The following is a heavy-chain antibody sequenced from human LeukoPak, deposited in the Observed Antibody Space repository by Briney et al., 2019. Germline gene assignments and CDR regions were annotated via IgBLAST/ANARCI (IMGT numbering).Heavy chain of an antibody. V-gene: IGHV3-30*18. D-gene: IGHD6-19*01. Sequence: GGSLRLSCAASGFTFSSYGMHWVRQAPGKGLEWVTVISYEGRNIFYADSVTGRFIISRDNSKNTLYLQMNSLRAEDTAVYYCAKIRGSSGPDYWGQGTLVTVSS. CDR2: ISYEGRNI. CDR3: AKIRGSSGPDY. J-gene: IGHJ4*02. CDR1: GFTFSSYG.